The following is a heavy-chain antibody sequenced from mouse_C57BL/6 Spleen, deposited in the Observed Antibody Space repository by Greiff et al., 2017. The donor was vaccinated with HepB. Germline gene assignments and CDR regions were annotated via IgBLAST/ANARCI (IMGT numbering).Heavy chain of an antibody. CDR1: GFTFSDYG. CDR3: ARTYDYDEDWYFDV. V-gene: IGHV5-17*01. J-gene: IGHJ1*03. CDR2: ISSGSSTI. Sequence: EVKLVESGGGLVKPGGSLKLSCAASGFTFSDYGMHWVRQAPEKGLEWVAYISSGSSTIYYADTVKGRFTISRDNAKNTLFLQMTSLRSEDTAMYYCARTYDYDEDWYFDVWGTGTTVTVSS. D-gene: IGHD2-4*01.